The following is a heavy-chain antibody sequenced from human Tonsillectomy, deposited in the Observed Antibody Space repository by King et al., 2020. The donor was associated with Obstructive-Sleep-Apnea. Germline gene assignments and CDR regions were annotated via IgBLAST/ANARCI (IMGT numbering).Heavy chain of an antibody. V-gene: IGHV1-69*04. CDR3: AMPTSGWFDP. J-gene: IGHJ5*02. CDR1: GGTFSSYA. D-gene: IGHD7-27*01. CDR2: IIPILTMT. Sequence: QLVQSGAEVKKPGSSVKVSCKASGGTFSSYAISWVRQAPGQGLEWMGGIIPILTMTNYAQRFQGRVTITADKSTSTAYMGLSSLRSEDTAVYYCAMPTSGWFDPWGQGTLVTVSS.